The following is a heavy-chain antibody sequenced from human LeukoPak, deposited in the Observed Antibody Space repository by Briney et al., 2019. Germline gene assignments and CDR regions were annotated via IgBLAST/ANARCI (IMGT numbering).Heavy chain of an antibody. CDR2: MNPNNGGT. V-gene: IGHV1-2*02. D-gene: IGHD2-8*01. CDR3: PRARLVYAVQQGADL. J-gene: IGHJ4*02. CDR1: GYTFSDYH. Sequence: ASVKVSCKASGYTFSDYHVDWVRQAPGQGLGWMGWMNPNNGGTNFAQHSRGRVAMTRDTSSSTVYMELSGLRWDDTAVYYCPRARLVYAVQQGADLWGQGTQVTVSS.